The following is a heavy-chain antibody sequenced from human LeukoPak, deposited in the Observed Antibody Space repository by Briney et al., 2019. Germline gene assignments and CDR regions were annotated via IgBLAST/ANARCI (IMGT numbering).Heavy chain of an antibody. CDR2: MYLSGTT. V-gene: IGHV4-4*02. J-gene: IGHJ4*02. CDR1: GDSINSLDL. D-gene: IGHD3-22*01. Sequence: SETLSLTCTASGDSINSLDLWSWVRQPPGKGLEWIGEMYLSGTTHSNPSVKSRVTISIDKSTNQFFLNLSSVTAADTAVYYCAGLVGRYSSGLYYYYFDYWGQGTLVTVSS. CDR3: AGLVGRYSSGLYYYYFDY.